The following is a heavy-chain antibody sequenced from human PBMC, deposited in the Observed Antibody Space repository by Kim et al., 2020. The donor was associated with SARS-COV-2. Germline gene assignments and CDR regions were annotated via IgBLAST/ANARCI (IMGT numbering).Heavy chain of an antibody. D-gene: IGHD1-1*01. CDR3: APLRGNNDLGH. CDR1: GFTFSDYG. J-gene: IGHJ4*02. Sequence: GGSLRLSCAASGFTFSDYGMSWVRQAPGKGLEWVSTVSTSGGGRFYPDSMKGRFTISRDNSKNTVYLQMNNLRVEDTALYYCAPLRGNNDLGHWGQGALVTVSS. CDR2: VSTSGGGR. V-gene: IGHV3-23*01.